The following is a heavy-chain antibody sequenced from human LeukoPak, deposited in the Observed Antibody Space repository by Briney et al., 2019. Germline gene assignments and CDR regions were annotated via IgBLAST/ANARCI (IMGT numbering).Heavy chain of an antibody. CDR1: GGSISSYY. CDR3: ARGDTSSAFDF. D-gene: IGHD2-2*02. J-gene: IGHJ4*02. V-gene: IGHV4-59*01. Sequence: SETLSLTCTVSGGSISSYYWSWIRQPPGKGLEWIAYTYHSGSTNYNPSLKSRVTTSVDTSKNQFALKLRSVTAADTAVYYCARGDTSSAFDFWGQGTLVTVSS. CDR2: TYHSGST.